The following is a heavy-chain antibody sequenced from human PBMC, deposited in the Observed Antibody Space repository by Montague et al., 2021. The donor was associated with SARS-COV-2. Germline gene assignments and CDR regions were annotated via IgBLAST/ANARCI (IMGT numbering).Heavy chain of an antibody. CDR2: INHGGST. V-gene: IGHV4-34*01. J-gene: IGHJ6*03. Sequence: SGTLSLTCAVHGTSFSGYYWNWIRQPPGKGLEWIGEINHGGSTKSSPSLKSRLTIPAATSKNQFSLKLTSVAAADTAVYYCARLRDGVGPSPILGVGPYYSYYYMDVWGTGTTVTVSS. CDR1: GTSFSGYY. CDR3: ARLRDGVGPSPILGVGPYYSYYYMDV. D-gene: IGHD3-10*01.